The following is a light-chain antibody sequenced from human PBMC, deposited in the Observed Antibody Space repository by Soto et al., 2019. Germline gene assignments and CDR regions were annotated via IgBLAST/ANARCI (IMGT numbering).Light chain of an antibody. V-gene: IGLV1-40*01. J-gene: IGLJ2*01. CDR1: SSNIGAGYD. Sequence: QSVLTQPPSVSAAPGQRDTISCTGSSSNIGAGYDVHWYQHLPGTAPKLLIYANRGRPSGVPDRFSGSKSGTSASLGITGVQDEDEADYYCQSYDSSLRGSLFGGGTKVTVL. CDR2: ANR. CDR3: QSYDSSLRGSL.